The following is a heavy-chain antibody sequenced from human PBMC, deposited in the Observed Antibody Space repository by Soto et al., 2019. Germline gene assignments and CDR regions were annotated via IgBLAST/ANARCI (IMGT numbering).Heavy chain of an antibody. CDR3: AKEDRSPDMITFGGVIVPRQPFDY. CDR1: GFTFSSYA. CDR2: ISGSGGST. V-gene: IGHV3-23*01. J-gene: IGHJ4*02. D-gene: IGHD3-16*02. Sequence: EVQLLESGGGLVQPGGSLRLSCAASGFTFSSYAMSWVRQAPGKGLEWVSAISGSGGSTYYADSVKGRFTISRDNSKNTLYLQMNSLRAEDTAVYYCAKEDRSPDMITFGGVIVPRQPFDYWGQGTLVTVSS.